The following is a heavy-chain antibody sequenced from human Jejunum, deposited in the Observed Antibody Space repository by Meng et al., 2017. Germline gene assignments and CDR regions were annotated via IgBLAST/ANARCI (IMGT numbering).Heavy chain of an antibody. CDR3: ARDCPMVGATIDY. D-gene: IGHD1-26*01. Sequence: GGSLRPSCAASGFSFSGSWMHWVRQVPGKGLVWVSRINPDGSSITYADSVKGRFTISRDNANNALYLQMNSLRAEDTALYDCARDCPMVGATIDYWGQGTLVNGYS. CDR1: GFSFSGSW. J-gene: IGHJ4*02. V-gene: IGHV3-74*01. CDR2: INPDGSSI.